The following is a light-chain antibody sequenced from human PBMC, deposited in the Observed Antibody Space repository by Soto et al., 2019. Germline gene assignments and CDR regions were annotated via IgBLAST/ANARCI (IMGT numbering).Light chain of an antibody. CDR3: QQYGSSGT. V-gene: IGKV3-20*01. CDR1: QSVSSSY. J-gene: IGKJ1*01. CDR2: DVS. Sequence: EIVLTQSPRTLSVSPGERDTLSCRASQSVSSSYLAWYQQKPGQAPRLPIYDVSNRATGIPARFSGSGSGTDFTLTISSLEPEDFAVYYCQQYGSSGTFGQGTKVDI.